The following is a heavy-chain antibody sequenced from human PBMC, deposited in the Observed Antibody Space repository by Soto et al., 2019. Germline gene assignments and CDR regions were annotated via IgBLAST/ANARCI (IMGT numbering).Heavy chain of an antibody. D-gene: IGHD3-10*01. CDR3: ARGLMVRGVIDFDY. CDR1: GYSFTSYW. Sequence: GASLKISCKGAGYSFTSYWIGWVRQIPGKRLEWLGIIYPGDSDTRYSPSFQGQVTISADKSISTAYLQWSSLKASDTAMYYCARGLMVRGVIDFDYWGQGTLVTVSS. V-gene: IGHV5-51*01. CDR2: IYPGDSDT. J-gene: IGHJ4*02.